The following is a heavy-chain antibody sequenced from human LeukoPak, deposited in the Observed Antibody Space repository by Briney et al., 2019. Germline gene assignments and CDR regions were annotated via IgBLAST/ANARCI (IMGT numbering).Heavy chain of an antibody. CDR3: AKPISGGLAVTADWFHP. D-gene: IGHD6-19*01. CDR2: INANSGTT. CDR1: GFAFSVYA. J-gene: IGHJ5*01. V-gene: IGHV3-23*01. Sequence: GGSLRLSCTASGFAFSVYAMSWLRQPPGKGLEWVSTINANSGTTSYAASVRGRFTISRDNSKNTLYLQLYTLRADDTATYYCAKPISGGLAVTADWFHPWGQGTLVVVSS.